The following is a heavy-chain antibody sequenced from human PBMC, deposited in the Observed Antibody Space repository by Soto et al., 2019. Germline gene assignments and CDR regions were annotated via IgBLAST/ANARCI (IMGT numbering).Heavy chain of an antibody. V-gene: IGHV4-34*01. CDR1: GGSFSGYY. Sequence: QVQLQQWGAGLLKPSETLSLTCAVYGGSFSGYYWSWIRQPPGKGLEWIGEINHSGSTNYNPSLKSRVTISVDTSKNQFSLKLSSVTAADTAVYYCARGRSRKQWLVIPFDYWGQGTLVTVSS. CDR2: INHSGST. J-gene: IGHJ4*02. D-gene: IGHD6-19*01. CDR3: ARGRSRKQWLVIPFDY.